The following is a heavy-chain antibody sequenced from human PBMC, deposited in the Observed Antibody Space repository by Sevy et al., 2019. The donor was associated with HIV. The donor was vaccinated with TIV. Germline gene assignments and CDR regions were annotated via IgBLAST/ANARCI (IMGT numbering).Heavy chain of an antibody. J-gene: IGHJ4*02. CDR1: GYTFTGNY. D-gene: IGHD3-3*01. CDR3: AREGYDLWSGYSAPHFDY. CDR2: INTNSGDTGT. Sequence: ASVKVSCKTSGYTFTGNYIHWVRQAPGQGLEWMGWINTNSGDTGTKYAQKFQGRVTITSDRSINTVNMDLTRLSPDVTAVYYCAREGYDLWSGYSAPHFDYWGQGTLVTVSS. V-gene: IGHV1-2*02.